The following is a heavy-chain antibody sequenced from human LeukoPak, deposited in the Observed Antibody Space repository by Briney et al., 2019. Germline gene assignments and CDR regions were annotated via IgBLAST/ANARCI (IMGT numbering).Heavy chain of an antibody. J-gene: IGHJ4*02. CDR2: IYHSGST. D-gene: IGHD2-2*01. CDR3: ATYVVVPAAIVY. Sequence: SETLPLTCTVSGGSISSGGYYWSWTRQPPRKGLEWIGYIYHSGSTYYNPSLKSRVTISVDRSKNQFSLKLSSVTAADTAVYYCATYVVVPAAIVYWGQGTLVTVSS. V-gene: IGHV4-30-2*01. CDR1: GGSISSGGYY.